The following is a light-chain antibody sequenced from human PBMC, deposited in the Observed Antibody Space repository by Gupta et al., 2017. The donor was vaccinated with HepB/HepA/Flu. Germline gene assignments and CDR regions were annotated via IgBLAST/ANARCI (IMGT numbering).Light chain of an antibody. Sequence: SYVLTQPPSVSVAPGKTARITCGGNNIESKGVHWYQQMPGQAPVLVVYDDSDRPSGIPERFSGSNSGKTATLTISRVGTGDEADYYCQVWDSSSDPPYVFGTGTKVTVL. J-gene: IGLJ1*01. CDR3: QVWDSSSDPPYV. CDR1: NIESKG. V-gene: IGLV3-21*03. CDR2: DDS.